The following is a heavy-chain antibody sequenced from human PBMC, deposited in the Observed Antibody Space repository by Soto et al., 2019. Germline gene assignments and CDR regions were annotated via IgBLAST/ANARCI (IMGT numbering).Heavy chain of an antibody. Sequence: LSPSCSASGFNFAAYTMSWVQLTPGKGLEWVGFIRRIASGGTTDYAASVKGRFTISRDDSRKIVYLQMSRLKIEDTAVYYCSRSLAIDFDSWGKGT. CDR1: GFNFAAYT. V-gene: IGHV3-49*04. CDR2: IRRIASGGTT. J-gene: IGHJ4*02. CDR3: SRSLAIDFDS.